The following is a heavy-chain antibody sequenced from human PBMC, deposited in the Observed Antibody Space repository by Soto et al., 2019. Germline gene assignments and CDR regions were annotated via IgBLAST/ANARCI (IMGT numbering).Heavy chain of an antibody. J-gene: IGHJ3*02. CDR1: GGSISSGGYY. D-gene: IGHD3-22*01. Sequence: PSETLSLTCTVSGGSISSGGYYWSWIRQHPGKGLEWIGYIYYSGSTYYNPSLKSRVTISVDTSKNQFSLKLSSVTAADTAVYYCARHLLLYYYDSSGYYLRDAFDIWGQGTMVTVSS. CDR2: IYYSGST. V-gene: IGHV4-31*03. CDR3: ARHLLLYYYDSSGYYLRDAFDI.